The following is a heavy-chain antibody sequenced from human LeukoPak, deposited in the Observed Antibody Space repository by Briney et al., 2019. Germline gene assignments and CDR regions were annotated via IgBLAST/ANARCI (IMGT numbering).Heavy chain of an antibody. J-gene: IGHJ5*02. D-gene: IGHD4-17*01. CDR3: ARQRGYGDHWFDP. CDR1: GGSISSSSYY. V-gene: IGHV4-39*01. Sequence: SETLSLTCTVSGGSISSSSYYWGWIRQPPGKGLEWIGSIYYSGSTYYNPSLKSRVTISVDTSKNQFSLKLSSVTAADTAVYYCARQRGYGDHWFDPWGQGTLVTVSS. CDR2: IYYSGST.